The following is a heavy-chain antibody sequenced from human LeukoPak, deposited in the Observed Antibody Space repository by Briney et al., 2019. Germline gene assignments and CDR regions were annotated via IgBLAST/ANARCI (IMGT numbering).Heavy chain of an antibody. CDR3: AKDLDDFWRGYEVAFDI. CDR2: ISGSADSK. V-gene: IGHV3-23*01. D-gene: IGHD3-3*01. Sequence: GGSLRLSCAASGFTFSSYAMSWVRQAPGKGLEWVSAISGSADSKYYADSVKGRFTISRDNSKNTLYLQMNSLRAEDTAVYYCAKDLDDFWRGYEVAFDIWGQGAMVTVSS. CDR1: GFTFSSYA. J-gene: IGHJ3*02.